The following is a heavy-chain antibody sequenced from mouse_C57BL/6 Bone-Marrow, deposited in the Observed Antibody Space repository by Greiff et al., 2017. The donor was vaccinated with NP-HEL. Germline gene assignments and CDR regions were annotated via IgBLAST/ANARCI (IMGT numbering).Heavy chain of an antibody. J-gene: IGHJ1*03. Sequence: VQLKESVAELVRPGASVKLSCTASGFNIKNTYMHWVKQRPEQGLEWIGRIDPANGNTKYAPKFQGKATITADTSSNTAYLQLSSLTSEDTAIYYCASLYGSSYYWYFDVWGTGTTVTVSS. D-gene: IGHD1-1*01. CDR3: ASLYGSSYYWYFDV. CDR1: GFNIKNTY. V-gene: IGHV14-3*01. CDR2: IDPANGNT.